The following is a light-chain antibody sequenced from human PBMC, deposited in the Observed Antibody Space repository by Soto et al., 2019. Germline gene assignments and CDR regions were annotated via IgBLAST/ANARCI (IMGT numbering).Light chain of an antibody. V-gene: IGKV3-15*01. CDR2: GAS. Sequence: EIVMTQSPATLSVSPGERATLSCRASQSVSSNLAWYQQKPGQAPRLLIYGASTRATGIPARFSGSGSGTEFTLTISSLPSEDLAVYYCQQYNNWPPYTFGQGTKLEIK. J-gene: IGKJ2*01. CDR1: QSVSSN. CDR3: QQYNNWPPYT.